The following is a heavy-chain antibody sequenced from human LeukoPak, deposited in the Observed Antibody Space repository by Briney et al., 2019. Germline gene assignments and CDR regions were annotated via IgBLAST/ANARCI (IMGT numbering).Heavy chain of an antibody. CDR1: GFTFDDYG. CDR2: INRNGGST. Sequence: GGSLRLSCEASGFTFDDYGMSWVRQPPGKGLEWVSGINRNGGSTDYADSVKGRFTISRDNAKNSHFLQMNSLRVEDTALYYCARGSRIAPLDCGGQGTLVTVSS. D-gene: IGHD2-21*01. V-gene: IGHV3-20*04. J-gene: IGHJ4*02. CDR3: ARGSRIAPLDC.